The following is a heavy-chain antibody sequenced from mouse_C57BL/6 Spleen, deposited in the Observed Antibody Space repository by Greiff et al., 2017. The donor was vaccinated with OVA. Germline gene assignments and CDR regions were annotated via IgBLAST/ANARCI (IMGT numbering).Heavy chain of an antibody. CDR2: IDPSDSYT. J-gene: IGHJ4*01. Sequence: QVQLKQPGAELVMPGASVKLSCKASGYTFTSYWMHWVKQRPGQGLEWIGEIDPSDSYTNYNQKFKGKSTLTVDKSSSTAYMQLSSLTSEDSAVYYCARGGNYSNYGYAMDYWGQGTSVTVSS. CDR3: ARGGNYSNYGYAMDY. CDR1: GYTFTSYW. D-gene: IGHD2-5*01. V-gene: IGHV1-69*01.